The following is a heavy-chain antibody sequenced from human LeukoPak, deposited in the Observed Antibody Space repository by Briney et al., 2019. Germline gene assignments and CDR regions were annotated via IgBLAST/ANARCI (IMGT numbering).Heavy chain of an antibody. CDR2: INPNSGGT. J-gene: IGHJ4*02. D-gene: IGHD5-12*01. CDR3: ARDRGAGYGFDY. Sequence: ASVKVSCKASGYTFTGYYMHWVRQAPGQGLEWMGWINPNSGGTNYAQKFQGRVTMTRDTSISTAYMELSRLRSDDTAVYYCARDRGAGYGFDYWGQGTLATVSS. CDR1: GYTFTGYY. V-gene: IGHV1-2*02.